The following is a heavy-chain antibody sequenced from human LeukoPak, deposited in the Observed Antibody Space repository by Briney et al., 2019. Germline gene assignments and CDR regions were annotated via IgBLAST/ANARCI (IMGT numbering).Heavy chain of an antibody. J-gene: IGHJ4*02. CDR1: GYSFTNYW. Sequence: GESLKISCKGSGYSFTNYWIGWVRQMPGKGLEWMGIIYPGDSDTRYSPSFQGQVTISADKSIRTAYLQWSSLKASDTAMYYCARNYYDSSGYYYVALGSFDYWGQGTLVTVSS. CDR2: IYPGDSDT. V-gene: IGHV5-51*01. CDR3: ARNYYDSSGYYYVALGSFDY. D-gene: IGHD3-22*01.